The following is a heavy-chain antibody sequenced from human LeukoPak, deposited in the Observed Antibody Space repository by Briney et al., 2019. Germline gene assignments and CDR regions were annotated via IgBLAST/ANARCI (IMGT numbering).Heavy chain of an antibody. CDR1: GFTFSSYS. Sequence: GGSLRLSCAASGFTFSSYSMNWVRQAPGKGLEWVSSISSSSSYIYYADSVKGRFTISRDNAKNSLYLQMNSLRAEDTAVYYCAREGGTYSSSWYEAYYYYMDVWGKGTTVTVSS. CDR3: AREGGTYSSSWYEAYYYYMDV. CDR2: ISSSSSYI. J-gene: IGHJ6*03. D-gene: IGHD6-13*01. V-gene: IGHV3-21*01.